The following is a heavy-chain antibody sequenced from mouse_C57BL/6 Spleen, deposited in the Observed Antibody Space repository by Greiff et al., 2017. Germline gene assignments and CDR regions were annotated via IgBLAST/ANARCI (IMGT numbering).Heavy chain of an antibody. CDR2: ISSGSSTI. CDR1: GFTFSDYG. Sequence: EVKLVESGGGLVKPGGSLKLSCAASGFTFSDYGMHWVRQAPEKGLEWVAYISSGSSTIYYADTVKGRFTISRDNAKNTLFLQMTSLRSEDTAMYYCARRPGTSWYFDVWGTGTTVTVSS. J-gene: IGHJ1*03. D-gene: IGHD4-1*01. CDR3: ARRPGTSWYFDV. V-gene: IGHV5-17*01.